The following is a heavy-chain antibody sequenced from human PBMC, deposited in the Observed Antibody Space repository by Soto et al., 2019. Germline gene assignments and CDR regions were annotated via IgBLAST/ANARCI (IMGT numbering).Heavy chain of an antibody. D-gene: IGHD1-26*01. CDR1: GYTFTGYY. J-gene: IGHJ2*01. CDR3: ARVQGGYWYFDL. CDR2: INPNSGGT. V-gene: IGHV1-2*04. Sequence: QVQLVQSGAEVKKPGASVKVSCKASGYTFTGYYMHWVRQAPGQGLEWMGWINPNSGGTSYAQKFQGWVTMTRETSISTAYMELSRLRSDDTAVYYCARVQGGYWYFDLWGRGTLVTVSS.